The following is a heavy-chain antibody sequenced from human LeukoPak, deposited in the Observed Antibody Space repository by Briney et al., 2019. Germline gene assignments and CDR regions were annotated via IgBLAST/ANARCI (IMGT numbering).Heavy chain of an antibody. Sequence: GGSLRLSCAASGFTVSSNYMSWVRQAPGKGLEWVSVIYSGGSTYYADSVKGRFTISRDNSKNTLYLQMNSLRAEDTAVYYCAREIQGDDYFDYWGQGTLVTVSS. CDR1: GFTVSSNY. CDR3: AREIQGDDYFDY. V-gene: IGHV3-66*01. J-gene: IGHJ4*02. CDR2: IYSGGST. D-gene: IGHD3-10*01.